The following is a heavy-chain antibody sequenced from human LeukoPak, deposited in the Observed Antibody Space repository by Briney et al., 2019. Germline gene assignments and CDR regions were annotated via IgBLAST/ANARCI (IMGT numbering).Heavy chain of an antibody. D-gene: IGHD5-18*01. Sequence: GESLKISCKVSGYSFTSYCIGWVRQMPGRGLEWVSGINWNGRITEYADSVKDRFTISRQNTKNSLYLYMNNLGGEDTALYFCARGSVQLWLRDTYYYMDVWGKGTTVTVSS. CDR1: GYSFTSYC. CDR2: INWNGRIT. V-gene: IGHV3-20*04. CDR3: ARGSVQLWLRDTYYYMDV. J-gene: IGHJ6*03.